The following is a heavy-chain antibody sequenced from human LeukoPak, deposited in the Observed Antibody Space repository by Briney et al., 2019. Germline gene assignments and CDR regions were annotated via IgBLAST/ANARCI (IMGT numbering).Heavy chain of an antibody. D-gene: IGHD3-22*01. V-gene: IGHV4-4*07. CDR1: GGSISSYY. CDR3: ARGGYYDSSAPFDY. CDR2: IYTSGST. Sequence: ETLSPTCTVSGGSISSYYWSWIRQPAGKGLEWIGRIYTSGSTNYNPSLKSRVTMSVDTSKNQFSLKLSSVTAADTAVYYCARGGYYDSSAPFDYWGQGTLVTVSS. J-gene: IGHJ4*02.